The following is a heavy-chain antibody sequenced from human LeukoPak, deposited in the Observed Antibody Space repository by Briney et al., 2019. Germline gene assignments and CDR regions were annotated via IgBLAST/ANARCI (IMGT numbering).Heavy chain of an antibody. CDR3: AKDSRSYYDFWSGYYTTNDNWFDP. V-gene: IGHV3-43*01. D-gene: IGHD3-3*01. CDR1: GFTFDDYT. J-gene: IGHJ5*02. Sequence: GGSLRLSCAASGFTFDDYTMHWVRQAPGKGLEWVSLISWDGGSTYYADSVKGRFTISRDNSKNSLYLQMNSLRTEDTALYYCAKDSRSYYDFWSGYYTTNDNWFDPWGQGTLVTVSS. CDR2: ISWDGGST.